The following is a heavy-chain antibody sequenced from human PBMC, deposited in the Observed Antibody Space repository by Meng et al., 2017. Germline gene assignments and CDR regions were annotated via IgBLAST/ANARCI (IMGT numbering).Heavy chain of an antibody. Sequence: SGSEGTNTGAAGKVSLKASGYTFTSDGISWVRQAPGQGLEWMGWISAYNGTTNYAQKLQGRVTMTTDTSTSTAYMELRSLRSDDTAVYYCARTPTTVTTGYYYGMDVWGQGTMVTVSS. J-gene: IGHJ6*02. D-gene: IGHD4-17*01. CDR2: ISAYNGTT. V-gene: IGHV1-18*01. CDR1: GYTFTSDG. CDR3: ARTPTTVTTGYYYGMDV.